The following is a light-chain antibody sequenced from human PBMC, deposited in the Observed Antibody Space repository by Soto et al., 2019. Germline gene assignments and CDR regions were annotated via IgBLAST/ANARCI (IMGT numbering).Light chain of an antibody. V-gene: IGKV3-15*01. CDR3: QQYNKWPLT. CDR2: AVS. CDR1: QSVSSN. J-gene: IGKJ1*01. Sequence: EIMMTQSAGTLSASPGERATLSCRASQSVSSNLAWYQQKPGQAPRLLIYAVSTRATGIPARFSGSGSGTEFTLTISSLQSEYFAVYYCQQYNKWPLTFGQGTKVEIK.